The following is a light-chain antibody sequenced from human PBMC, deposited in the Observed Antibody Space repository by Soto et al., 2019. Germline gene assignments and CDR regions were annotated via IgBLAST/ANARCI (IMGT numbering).Light chain of an antibody. V-gene: IGLV1-44*01. Sequence: VTTEPPSASGTPGQQVNISCSGSSSTLGSNTVNWYQQLPGTAPKLLIYSNNQRPSGVPDRFSGSKSGTSASLAISGLQSEDEADYYCAAWDDSMTGYVFGTGPKVTVL. CDR3: AAWDDSMTGYV. CDR2: SNN. CDR1: SSTLGSNT. J-gene: IGLJ1*01.